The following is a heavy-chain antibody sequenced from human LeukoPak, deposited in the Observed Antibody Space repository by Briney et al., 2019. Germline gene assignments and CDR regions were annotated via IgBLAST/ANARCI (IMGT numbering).Heavy chain of an antibody. CDR2: ISYDGSNK. D-gene: IGHD3-22*01. CDR1: GFTFSSYA. V-gene: IGHV3-30-3*01. Sequence: GGSLRLSCAASGFTFSSYAMHWVRQAPGKGLEWVAVISYDGSNKYCADSVKGRFTISRDNSKNTLYLQMNSLRAEDTAVYYCAREITMIVVVITGYFDYWGQGTLVTVSS. CDR3: AREITMIVVVITGYFDY. J-gene: IGHJ4*02.